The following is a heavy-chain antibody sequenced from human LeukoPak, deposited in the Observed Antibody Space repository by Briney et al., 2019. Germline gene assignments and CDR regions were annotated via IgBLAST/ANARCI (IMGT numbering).Heavy chain of an antibody. J-gene: IGHJ6*03. CDR1: GYTFTSYG. CDR2: ISAYNGNT. Sequence: GALVKVSCKASGYTFTSYGISWVRQAPGQGLEWMGWISAYNGNTNYAQKLQGRVTMTTDTSTSTAYMELRSLRSEDTAVYYCARGSGGHDILTRVYYYYYMDVWGKGTTVTISS. CDR3: ARGSGGHDILTRVYYYYYMDV. V-gene: IGHV1-18*01. D-gene: IGHD3-9*01.